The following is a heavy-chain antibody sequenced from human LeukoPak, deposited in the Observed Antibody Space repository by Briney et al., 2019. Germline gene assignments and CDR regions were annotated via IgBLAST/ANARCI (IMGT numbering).Heavy chain of an antibody. CDR1: GGTFSSYT. J-gene: IGHJ6*02. CDR3: ARDPYNWNGRGPPYYYYGMDV. D-gene: IGHD1-1*01. V-gene: IGHV1-69*04. CDR2: IIPILGIA. Sequence: SVKVSCKASGGTFSSYTTSWVRQAPGQGLEWMGRIIPILGIANYAQKFQGRVTITADKSTSTAYMELSSLRSEDTAVYYCARDPYNWNGRGPPYYYYGMDVWGQGTTVTVSS.